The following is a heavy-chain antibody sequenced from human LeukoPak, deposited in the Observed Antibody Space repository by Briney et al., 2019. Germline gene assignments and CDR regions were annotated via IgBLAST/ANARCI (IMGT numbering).Heavy chain of an antibody. CDR1: GGSISSSSYY. J-gene: IGHJ1*01. Sequence: SETLSLTCTVSGGSISSSSYYWGWIRQPPGKGLEWIGSIYYSGSTYYNPSLKSRDTISVDTSKNQFSLKLSSVTAADTAVYYCARDAVAVLKYFQHWGQGTLVTVSS. CDR2: IYYSGST. D-gene: IGHD6-19*01. CDR3: ARDAVAVLKYFQH. V-gene: IGHV4-39*07.